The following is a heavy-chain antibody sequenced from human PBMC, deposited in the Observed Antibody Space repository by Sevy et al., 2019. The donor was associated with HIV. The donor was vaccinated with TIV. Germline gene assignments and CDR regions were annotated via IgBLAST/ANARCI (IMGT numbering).Heavy chain of an antibody. CDR3: ARDYPNNYYDSSGTNYYYGMDV. V-gene: IGHV3-7*01. Sequence: GGSLRLSCAASGFTFSSYWMSWVRQAPGKGLEWVANIKQDGSEKYYVDSVKGRFTISRDNARNPLYLQMNSLRAEDTAVYYCARDYPNNYYDSSGTNYYYGMDVWGQGTTVTVSS. CDR2: IKQDGSEK. CDR1: GFTFSSYW. D-gene: IGHD3-22*01. J-gene: IGHJ6*02.